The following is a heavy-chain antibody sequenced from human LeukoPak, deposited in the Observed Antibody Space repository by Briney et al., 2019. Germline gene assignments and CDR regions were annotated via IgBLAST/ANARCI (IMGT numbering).Heavy chain of an antibody. CDR2: IIPIFGTA. V-gene: IGHV1-69*13. Sequence: SVKVSCKASGYTFTGYYMHWVRQAPGQGLEWMGGIIPIFGTANYAQKFQGRVTITADESTSTAYMELSSLRSEDTAVYYCAKGKAAAGIDAFDIWGQGTMVTVSS. CDR1: GYTFTGYY. CDR3: AKGKAAAGIDAFDI. D-gene: IGHD6-13*01. J-gene: IGHJ3*02.